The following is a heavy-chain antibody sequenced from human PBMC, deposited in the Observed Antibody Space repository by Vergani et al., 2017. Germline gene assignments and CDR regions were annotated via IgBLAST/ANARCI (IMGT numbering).Heavy chain of an antibody. V-gene: IGHV3-7*01. CDR3: ARDREWLRSTYYYYGMDV. J-gene: IGHJ6*02. D-gene: IGHD5-12*01. CDR2: IKEDGREK. CDR1: GFTFSSYW. Sequence: EVQLVESGGGLVQPGGSLRLSCAASGFTFSSYWMSWVRQAPGKGLEWVANIKEDGREKYYVDSVKGRFTISRDNAKNSLYLQMNILRVEDTAVYYCARDREWLRSTYYYYGMDVWGQGTTVTVSS.